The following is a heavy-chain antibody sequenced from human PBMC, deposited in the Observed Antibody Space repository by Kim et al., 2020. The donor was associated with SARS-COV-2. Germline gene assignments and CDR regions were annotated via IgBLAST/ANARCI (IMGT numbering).Heavy chain of an antibody. V-gene: IGHV3-74*01. Sequence: GGSLRLSCAVSGCTCNNYWIRWGCQGQEQGQGWVRVLWIEGILTNYGDVGKSLFIMSRDNAENTLYLQMNSLRAEDTAVYYCARGFFRDGFDVWGQGTTVTVSS. CDR1: GCTCNNYW. D-gene: IGHD3-10*01. CDR3: ARGFFRDGFDV. J-gene: IGHJ6*02. CDR2: LWIEGILT.